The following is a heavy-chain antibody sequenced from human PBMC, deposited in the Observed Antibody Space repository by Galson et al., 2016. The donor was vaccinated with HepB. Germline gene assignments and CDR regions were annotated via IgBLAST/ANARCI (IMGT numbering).Heavy chain of an antibody. J-gene: IGHJ4*02. CDR3: AKDAILGCGRDCYVDY. CDR2: ISYDGTNT. D-gene: IGHD2-21*02. CDR1: GFGFRSYG. Sequence: SLRRSCAASGFGFRSYGMHWVRQAPGKGLEWVAGISYDGTNTYYADSVKGRFTISRDNSKNTLYLQMDSLRAEDTAVYFCAKDAILGCGRDCYVDYWGQGTLVTVSS. V-gene: IGHV3-30*18.